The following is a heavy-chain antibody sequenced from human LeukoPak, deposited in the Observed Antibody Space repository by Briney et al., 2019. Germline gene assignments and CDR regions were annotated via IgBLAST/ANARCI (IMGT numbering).Heavy chain of an antibody. V-gene: IGHV1-8*02. CDR2: MNPNSGNT. D-gene: IGHD6-13*01. CDR1: GGTFSSYD. J-gene: IGHJ1*01. CDR3: ARGRGSSWSKLFQH. Sequence: GASVKVSCKASGGTFSSYDINWVRQATGQGLEWMGWMNPNSGNTGYAQKFQGRVTMTRNTSISTAYMELSSLRSEDTAVYYCARGRGSSWSKLFQHWGQGTLVTVSS.